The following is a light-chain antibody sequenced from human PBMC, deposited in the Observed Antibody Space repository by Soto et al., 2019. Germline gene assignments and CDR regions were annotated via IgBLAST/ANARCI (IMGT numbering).Light chain of an antibody. CDR2: AAS. J-gene: IGKJ1*01. CDR1: QGISSD. Sequence: DIQLTQSPSFLSASVGDRVTITCRASQGISSDLAWYQQNPGKAPKLLIYAASTLQNGVPSTFSGSGSETEFTLTISSLFPDDFATYYCQQYNRYWTFGQGTNVDIK. CDR3: QQYNRYWT. V-gene: IGKV1-9*01.